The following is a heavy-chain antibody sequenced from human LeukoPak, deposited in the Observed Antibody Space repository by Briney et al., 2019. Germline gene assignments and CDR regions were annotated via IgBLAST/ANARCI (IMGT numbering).Heavy chain of an antibody. V-gene: IGHV4-61*08. D-gene: IGHD3-22*01. CDR2: IYYSGST. Sequence: SETLSLTCAVSGGSISSAGYSWSWIRQPPGKGLECIGYIYYSGSTNYNPSLKSRVTISVDTSKNQFSLKLSSVTAADTAVYYCARVYYYDSSGHGGGIDYWGQGTLVTVSS. J-gene: IGHJ4*02. CDR3: ARVYYYDSSGHGGGIDY. CDR1: GGSISSAGYS.